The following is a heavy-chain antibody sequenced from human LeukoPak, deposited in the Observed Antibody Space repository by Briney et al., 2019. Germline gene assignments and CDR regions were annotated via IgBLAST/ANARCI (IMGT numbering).Heavy chain of an antibody. J-gene: IGHJ4*02. CDR2: ISGSGGSS. V-gene: IGHV3-23*01. CDR3: AKDVSADNWNYFDY. D-gene: IGHD1-20*01. CDR1: GFTFSSYA. Sequence: GGSLRLSCAASGFTFSSYAMSWVRQAPGKGQEWVSIISGSGGSSDYADSVKGRLTISRDNSKNTLYLQMDSLRAEDTAVYYCAKDVSADNWNYFDYWGQGTLVTVSS.